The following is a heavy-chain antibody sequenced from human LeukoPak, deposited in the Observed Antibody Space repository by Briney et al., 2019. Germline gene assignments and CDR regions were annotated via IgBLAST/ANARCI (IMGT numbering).Heavy chain of an antibody. J-gene: IGHJ4*02. CDR2: VSNSGDTT. CDR3: TTRKLVSRGFDF. D-gene: IGHD2-2*01. V-gene: IGHV3-23*01. Sequence: GGSLRLSCAASGFTFSSHGMCWVRQAPGKGLEWVSGVSNSGDTTDYAESVKGRFTISRDNSRNTLYLQMNSLRAEDTAVYYCTTRKLVSRGFDFWGQGTLVTVSS. CDR1: GFTFSSHG.